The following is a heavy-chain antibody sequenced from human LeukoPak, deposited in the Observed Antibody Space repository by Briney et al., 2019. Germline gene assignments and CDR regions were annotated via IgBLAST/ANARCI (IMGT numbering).Heavy chain of an antibody. CDR2: IFGGGST. J-gene: IGHJ4*02. D-gene: IGHD3-16*01. Sequence: GGSLRLSCAASGFTVSSNYMTWVRQAPGKGLEWVSVIFGGGSTYYADSVKGRFTISRDNSKNTLFLQMSSLRVEDTAVYYCARGPGGYDKWGQGTLVTVSS. CDR3: ARGPGGYDK. CDR1: GFTVSSNY. V-gene: IGHV3-66*01.